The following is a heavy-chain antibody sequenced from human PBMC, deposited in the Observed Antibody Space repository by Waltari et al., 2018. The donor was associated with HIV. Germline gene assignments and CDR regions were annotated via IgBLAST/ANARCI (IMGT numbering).Heavy chain of an antibody. CDR1: GSTLSPFA. J-gene: IGHJ4*02. V-gene: IGHV3-30*04. Sequence: QVQLVESGGGVVQPGGSLRLPCVAPGSTLSPFAFHWVRHAPGKGLEWVALISYGGRNKVYADSVKGRFTISRDNSKNTLYLQMNSLRAEDTAVYYCARDGHFYDSRPLDHWGQGTLVTVSS. D-gene: IGHD3-22*01. CDR2: ISYGGRNK. CDR3: ARDGHFYDSRPLDH.